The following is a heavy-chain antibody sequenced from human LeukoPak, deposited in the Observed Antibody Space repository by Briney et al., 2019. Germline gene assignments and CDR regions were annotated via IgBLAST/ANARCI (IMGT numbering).Heavy chain of an antibody. CDR3: ARGVPAALNWFDP. V-gene: IGHV4-4*07. Sequence: SETPSLTCTVSGGSISSYYWSWIRQPAGKGLEWIGRIYTSGSTNYNPSLKSRVTISVDKSKNQFSLKLSSVTAADTAVYYCARGVPAALNWFDPWGQGTLVTVSS. J-gene: IGHJ5*02. CDR1: GGSISSYY. CDR2: IYTSGST. D-gene: IGHD2-2*01.